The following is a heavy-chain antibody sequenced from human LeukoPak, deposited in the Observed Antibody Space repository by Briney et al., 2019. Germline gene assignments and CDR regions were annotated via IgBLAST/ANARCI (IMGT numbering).Heavy chain of an antibody. CDR1: GFTFNNYG. CDR3: ASLTTSDFDY. D-gene: IGHD1-14*01. CDR2: ISYDGDNK. J-gene: IGHJ4*02. V-gene: IGHV3-30*03. Sequence: GSLRLSCAASGFTFNNYGMHWVRQAPGKGLEWVTIISYDGDNKYYADSVKGRFTVSRDNSKNTLYLQMNSLRAEDTAVYYCASLTTSDFDYWGQGTLVTVSS.